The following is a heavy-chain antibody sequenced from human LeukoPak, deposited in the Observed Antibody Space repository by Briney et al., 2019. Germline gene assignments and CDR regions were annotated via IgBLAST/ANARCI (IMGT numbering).Heavy chain of an antibody. CDR1: GGSFSGYY. Sequence: SETLSLTCAVYGGSFSGYYWSWIRQPPGKGLEWIGEINHSGSTNYNPSLKSRVTISVDMSKNQFSLKLSSVTAADTAVYYCARGRRPRGWFDPWGQGTLVTVSS. D-gene: IGHD3-10*01. J-gene: IGHJ5*02. CDR3: ARGRRPRGWFDP. V-gene: IGHV4-34*01. CDR2: INHSGST.